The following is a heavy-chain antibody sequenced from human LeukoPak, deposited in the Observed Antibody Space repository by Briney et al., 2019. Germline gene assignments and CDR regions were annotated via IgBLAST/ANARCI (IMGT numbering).Heavy chain of an antibody. CDR3: ARDYWDPYSKNYYYGMDV. J-gene: IGHJ6*02. Sequence: GGSLRLSCAASGFTFSNYAMHWVRRAPGKGLEWVAVISYDGSNKYYADSVKGRFTISRDNSKNTLYLQMNSLRAEDTAVYYCARDYWDPYSKNYYYGMDVWGQGTTVTVSS. D-gene: IGHD4-11*01. CDR1: GFTFSNYA. V-gene: IGHV3-30-3*01. CDR2: ISYDGSNK.